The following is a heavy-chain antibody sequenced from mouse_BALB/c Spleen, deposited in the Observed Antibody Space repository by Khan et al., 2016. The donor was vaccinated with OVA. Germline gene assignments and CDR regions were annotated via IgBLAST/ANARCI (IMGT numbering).Heavy chain of an antibody. CDR3: ANGNYGWFAY. Sequence: EVELVESGGDLVKPGGWLKLSCAASGFTFSSFVMSWVRQTPEKRLEWVATISSAGTYTYYPDSVKGRFIISRDNAKNPLYLPMNSLRSEDTAIYYCANGNYGWFAYWGQGTLVTVSA. J-gene: IGHJ3*01. D-gene: IGHD2-1*01. CDR2: ISSAGTYT. CDR1: GFTFSSFV. V-gene: IGHV5-6*01.